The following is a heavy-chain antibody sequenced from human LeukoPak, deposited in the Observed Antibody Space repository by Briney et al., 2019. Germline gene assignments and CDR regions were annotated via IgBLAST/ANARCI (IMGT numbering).Heavy chain of an antibody. Sequence: GGSLRLSCAASGFPFSIYAMYWVRQAPGKGLVWVARIHGDGDNISYADSVRGRFTISRDNAKDTLFLHMNSLRPEDTALYYCARAQVGVPTDLWGQGTLVTVSS. CDR1: GFPFSIYA. CDR3: ARAQVGVPTDL. J-gene: IGHJ5*02. D-gene: IGHD1-26*01. V-gene: IGHV3-74*01. CDR2: IHGDGDNI.